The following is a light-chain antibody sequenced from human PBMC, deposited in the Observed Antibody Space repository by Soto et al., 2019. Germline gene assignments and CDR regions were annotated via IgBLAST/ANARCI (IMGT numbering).Light chain of an antibody. CDR3: QQYTNCPPGYS. Sequence: EIVMTQSPATLSVSPGARATLSCRASQSVRSNLAWYQQKPGQAPRLLIYGASTSASGIPATFSGSVSGAEFTLTISSLQSEDFAVYYCQQYTNCPPGYSFGQVTKLEIK. J-gene: IGKJ2*01. CDR1: QSVRSN. V-gene: IGKV3-15*01. CDR2: GAS.